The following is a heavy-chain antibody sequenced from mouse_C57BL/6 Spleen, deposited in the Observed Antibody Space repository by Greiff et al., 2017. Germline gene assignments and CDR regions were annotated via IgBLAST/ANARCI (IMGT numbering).Heavy chain of an antibody. V-gene: IGHV1-4*01. J-gene: IGHJ1*03. CDR1: GYTFTSYS. CDR3: ASLTTVVGWYFDV. CDR2: INPRSGYP. Sequence: VKLQESGAELARPGASVKMSCKASGYTFTSYSMHWVKQRPGQGLEWIGYINPRSGYPKYNEKFKDKATLTADKSSSPAYMPLSSLTSENSAVYYFASLTTVVGWYFDVWGTGTTVTVSA. D-gene: IGHD1-1*01.